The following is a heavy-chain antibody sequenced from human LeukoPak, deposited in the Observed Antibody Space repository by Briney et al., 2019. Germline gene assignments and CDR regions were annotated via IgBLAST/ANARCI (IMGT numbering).Heavy chain of an antibody. CDR1: GFTLSGAA. V-gene: IGHV3-73*01. D-gene: IGHD6-19*01. CDR2: IRSKADSYTT. Sequence: GGSLKLSCAASGFTLSGAAMHWVRQASGKGLEWLGRIRSKADSYTTAYAASVKGRFTVSRDDSKNTAYLQMNSLKAEDTAVYYCRAAVAGDYFDLWGRGTLVTVSS. CDR3: RAAVAGDYFDL. J-gene: IGHJ2*01.